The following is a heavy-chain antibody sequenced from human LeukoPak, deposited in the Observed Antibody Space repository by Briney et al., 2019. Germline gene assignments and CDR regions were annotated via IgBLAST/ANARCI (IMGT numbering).Heavy chain of an antibody. CDR1: GGTFSSYA. CDR2: IIPIFGTA. J-gene: IGHJ4*02. V-gene: IGHV1-69*05. D-gene: IGHD3-3*01. Sequence: SVKVSCKASGGTFSSYAISWVRQAPGQGLEWMGRIIPIFGTANYAQKFQGRVTITTDESTSTAYMELSSLRSEDTAVYHCARSPNSITIFGVDLYATPYYFDYWGQGTLVTVSS. CDR3: ARSPNSITIFGVDLYATPYYFDY.